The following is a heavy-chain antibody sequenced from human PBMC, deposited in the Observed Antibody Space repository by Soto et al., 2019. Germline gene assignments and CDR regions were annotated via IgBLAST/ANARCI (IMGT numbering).Heavy chain of an antibody. D-gene: IGHD3-16*01. J-gene: IGHJ6*02. CDR1: GFTFSDYY. V-gene: IGHV3-11*01. CDR3: VRPRPSGENYGMDV. CDR2: ISSSGSTI. Sequence: GGSLRLSCAASGFTFSDYYMSWIRQAPGKGLEWVSYISSSGSTIYYADSVKGRFTISRDNAKNSLYLQMNSLRAEDTAVYYCVRPRPSGENYGMDVWGQGTTVTVSS.